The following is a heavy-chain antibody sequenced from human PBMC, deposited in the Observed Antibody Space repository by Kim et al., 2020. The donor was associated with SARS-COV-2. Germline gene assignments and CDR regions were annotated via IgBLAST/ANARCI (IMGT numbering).Heavy chain of an antibody. CDR3: ARGPGLPGRDGYNRY. V-gene: IGHV4-34*01. D-gene: IGHD5-12*01. CDR2: INHSGST. CDR1: GGSFSGYY. Sequence: SETLSLTCAVYGGSFSGYYWSWIRQPPGKGLEWIGEINHSGSTNYNPSLKSRVTISVDTSKNQFSLKLSSVTAADTAVYYCARGPGLPGRDGYNRYWGQGTLVTVSS. J-gene: IGHJ4*02.